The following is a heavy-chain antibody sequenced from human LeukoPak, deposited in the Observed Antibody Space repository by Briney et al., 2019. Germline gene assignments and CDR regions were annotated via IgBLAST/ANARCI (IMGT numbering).Heavy chain of an antibody. CDR2: IIPIFGTA. CDR1: GGTFSSYA. Sequence: SVKVSCKASGGTFSSYAISWVRQAPGQGLEWMGGIIPIFGTANYAQKFQGRVTITADESTSTAYMELSSLRSEDTAVYYCASVGRNPGIVVVPAAYYFDYWGQGTLVTVSS. J-gene: IGHJ4*02. D-gene: IGHD2-2*01. CDR3: ASVGRNPGIVVVPAAYYFDY. V-gene: IGHV1-69*13.